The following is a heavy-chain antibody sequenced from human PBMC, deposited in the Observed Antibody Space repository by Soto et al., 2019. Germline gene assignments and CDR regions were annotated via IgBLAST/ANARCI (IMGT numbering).Heavy chain of an antibody. J-gene: IGHJ4*02. Sequence: EQLVESGGGVVQPGRSLRLSCAASGFTFINYAMHWVRQAPGKGLEWVALISGDGRNEYYADSVKGRFTISRDNSRNTLYLQMNRVRDDATAVYSCARHRSHLISGCLVHWGQGTLVTVSS. CDR3: ARHRSHLISGCLVH. V-gene: IGHV3-30-3*01. CDR1: GFTFINYA. CDR2: ISGDGRNE. D-gene: IGHD3-3*02.